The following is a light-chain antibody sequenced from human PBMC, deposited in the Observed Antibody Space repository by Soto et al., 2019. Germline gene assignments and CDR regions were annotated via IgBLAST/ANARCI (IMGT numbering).Light chain of an antibody. CDR1: QYVGTR. CDR3: HQRQSWPRT. Sequence: EIVLTQSPATLSSSPGETATLSCRASQYVGTRLAWYQHKPGQAPRLLIYYTSNRATGIPARFSGSGSGTEFTLTISSLAPGDFAIYYCHQRQSWPRTFGQGTKVEIK. J-gene: IGKJ1*01. CDR2: YTS. V-gene: IGKV3-11*01.